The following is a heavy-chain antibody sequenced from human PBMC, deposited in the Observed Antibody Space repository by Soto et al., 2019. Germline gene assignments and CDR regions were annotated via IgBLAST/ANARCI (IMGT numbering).Heavy chain of an antibody. CDR3: ARGSSGYYYFGYFDY. Sequence: QVQLQESGPGLVKPSQTLSLTCTVSGGSISSGGYYWSWIRQHPGKGLEWIGYIYYSGSTYYNPSLKSRVTISVDTSKNQFSLKLSSVTAADTAVYYCARGSSGYYYFGYFDYWGQGTLVTVSS. CDR1: GGSISSGGYY. J-gene: IGHJ4*02. V-gene: IGHV4-31*03. D-gene: IGHD3-22*01. CDR2: IYYSGST.